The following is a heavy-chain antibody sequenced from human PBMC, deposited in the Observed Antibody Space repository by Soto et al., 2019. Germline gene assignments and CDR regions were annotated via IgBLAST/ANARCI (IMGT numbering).Heavy chain of an antibody. J-gene: IGHJ6*02. CDR3: ARQVRYDSGWYVAWYYYYGMDV. CDR1: GGSISSSSYY. V-gene: IGHV4-39*01. Sequence: QLQLHASGPGLVKPSETLSLTCTVSGGSISSSSYYWGWIRQAPGKGLEWIGSIYYSGNNYYNPSLKSRVVISVDTSKKQFSLKLSSVSAADTAVYYCARQVRYDSGWYVAWYYYYGMDVWGPGTTVIVSS. D-gene: IGHD6-19*01. CDR2: IYYSGNN.